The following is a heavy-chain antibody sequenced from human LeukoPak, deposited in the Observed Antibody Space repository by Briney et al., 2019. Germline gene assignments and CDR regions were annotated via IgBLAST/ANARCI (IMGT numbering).Heavy chain of an antibody. V-gene: IGHV3-7*01. CDR1: GFTFSSYW. CDR2: IKQDGSEK. J-gene: IGHJ4*02. D-gene: IGHD3-16*02. Sequence: PGGSLRLSCAASGFTFSSYWMSWVRQAPGKGLEWVANIKQDGSEKYYVASVKGRFTISRDNAKNSLYLQMNSLRDEDTAVYYCARGGMITFGGVIGDFDYWGQGTLVTVSS. CDR3: ARGGMITFGGVIGDFDY.